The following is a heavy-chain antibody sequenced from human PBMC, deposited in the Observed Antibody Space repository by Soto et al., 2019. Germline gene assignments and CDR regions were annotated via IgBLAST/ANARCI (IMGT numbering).Heavy chain of an antibody. D-gene: IGHD3-16*01. CDR3: ARGLEGGNAFDI. CDR1: GGSFSGYY. CDR2: INHSGST. Sequence: SETLSLTCAVYGGSFSGYYWSWIRQPPGKGLEWIGEINHSGSTNYNPSLKSRVTISVDTSKNQFSLKLSSVTAADTAVYYCARGLEGGNAFDIWGQGTMVTV. V-gene: IGHV4-34*01. J-gene: IGHJ3*02.